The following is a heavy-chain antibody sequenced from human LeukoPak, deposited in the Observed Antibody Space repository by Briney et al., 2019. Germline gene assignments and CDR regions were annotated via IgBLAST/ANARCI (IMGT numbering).Heavy chain of an antibody. CDR1: GFTFDDYA. Sequence: GGSLRLSCAASGFTFDDYAMHWVRQAPGKGLEWVSLISGDGGSTYYADSVKGRFTISRDNSKNSLYLQMNSLRAEDTALYYCARDSVPMVRGVPTHWFDPWGQGTLVTVSS. D-gene: IGHD3-10*01. V-gene: IGHV3-43*02. CDR2: ISGDGGST. J-gene: IGHJ5*02. CDR3: ARDSVPMVRGVPTHWFDP.